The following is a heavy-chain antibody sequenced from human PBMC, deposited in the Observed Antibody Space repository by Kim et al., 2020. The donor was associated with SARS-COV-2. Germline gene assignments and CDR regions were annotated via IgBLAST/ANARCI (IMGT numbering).Heavy chain of an antibody. V-gene: IGHV1-46*01. CDR1: GYTFTNYK. CDR3: ARDTTKWSFDY. D-gene: IGHD1-26*01. J-gene: IGHJ4*02. Sequence: ASVKVSCKASGYTFTNYKMHWVLQAPGQGLEWMGILTPIDGATTFAQKFQGRVTLTRDTSTSTVYMELGSLGSGDTAVYYCARDTTKWSFDYWGQGTLVTVSS. CDR2: LTPIDGAT.